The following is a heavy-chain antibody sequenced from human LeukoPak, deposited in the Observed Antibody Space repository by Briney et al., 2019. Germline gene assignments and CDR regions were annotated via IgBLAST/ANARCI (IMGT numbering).Heavy chain of an antibody. CDR3: ARRYCSSTSCYFDF. J-gene: IGHJ4*02. CDR2: IYPGDSDT. Sequence: GESLKISCRGSGYSFTIYWIGWVRQMPGKGLEWMGMIYPGDSDTRYSPSFQGQVTISADKSINTAYLQWSSLKASDTAIYYCARRYCSSTSCYFDFWGQGILSPSPQ. D-gene: IGHD2-2*01. CDR1: GYSFTIYW. V-gene: IGHV5-51*01.